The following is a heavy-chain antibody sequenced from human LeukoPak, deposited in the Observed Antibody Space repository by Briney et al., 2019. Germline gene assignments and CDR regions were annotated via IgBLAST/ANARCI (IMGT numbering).Heavy chain of an antibody. J-gene: IGHJ6*03. CDR3: ARVGVVPAVTGVDYYYYYMDV. CDR2: IYTSGST. D-gene: IGHD2-2*01. CDR1: GGSISSYY. V-gene: IGHV4-4*07. Sequence: PSETLSLTCTVSGGSISSYYWSWIRQPAGKGLEWIGRIYTSGSTNYNPSLMRRGTISVAKSKNQFSLKLSSVTAADTAVYYCARVGVVPAVTGVDYYYYYMDVWGKGTTVTVSS.